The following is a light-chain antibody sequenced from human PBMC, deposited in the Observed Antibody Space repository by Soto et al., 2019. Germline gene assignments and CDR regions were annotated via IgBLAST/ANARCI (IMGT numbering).Light chain of an antibody. CDR1: QSVGNN. CDR3: QQHAHWPLT. Sequence: EIVLTQSPDTLSLSPGDRATLSCRASQSVGNNLAWYQQKPGQAPGLLIYEASTRATGIPARFSGSGSGTDFTLTISSLEPEDFAVYYCQQHAHWPLTFGGGTKVDIK. J-gene: IGKJ4*01. V-gene: IGKV3-11*01. CDR2: EAS.